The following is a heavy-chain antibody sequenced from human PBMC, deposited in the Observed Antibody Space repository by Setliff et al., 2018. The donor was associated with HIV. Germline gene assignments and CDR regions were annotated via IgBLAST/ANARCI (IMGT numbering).Heavy chain of an antibody. J-gene: IGHJ4*02. Sequence: GESLKISCKGSGNSLTIYWIGWVRQMPGKGLEWMGIIYPGDSDTRDSPSFQGQVTISADKSISTAHLQMSSLGPEDMGLYYCAKGRDGDLNHFDYWGQGTRVTVSS. V-gene: IGHV5-51*01. CDR1: GNSLTIYW. D-gene: IGHD4-17*01. CDR2: IYPGDSDT. CDR3: AKGRDGDLNHFDY.